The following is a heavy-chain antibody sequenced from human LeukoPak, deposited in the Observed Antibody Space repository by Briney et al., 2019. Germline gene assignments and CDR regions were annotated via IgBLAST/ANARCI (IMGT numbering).Heavy chain of an antibody. V-gene: IGHV3-48*01. CDR2: ISSSSTI. J-gene: IGHJ4*02. CDR1: GFTFSSYS. CDR3: ARDLRGQPYYFDY. D-gene: IGHD5-18*01. Sequence: GGSLRLSCAASGFTFSSYSMNWVRQAPGKGLEWVSYISSSSTIYYADSVKGRFTISRDNAKNSLYLQMNSLRAEDTAVYYCARDLRGQPYYFDYWGQGTLVTVSS.